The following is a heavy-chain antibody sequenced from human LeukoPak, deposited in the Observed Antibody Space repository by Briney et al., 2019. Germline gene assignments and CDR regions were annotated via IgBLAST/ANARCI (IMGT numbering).Heavy chain of an antibody. Sequence: PSETLSLTCAVYGGSFSGYYWSWIRQPPGKGLEWIGYIYYSGSTNYNPSLKSRVTISVDTSKNQFSLKLSSVTAADTAVYYCARGRDYGIPFDYWGQGTLVTVSS. D-gene: IGHD4-17*01. CDR2: IYYSGST. V-gene: IGHV4-59*01. CDR1: GGSFSGYY. J-gene: IGHJ4*02. CDR3: ARGRDYGIPFDY.